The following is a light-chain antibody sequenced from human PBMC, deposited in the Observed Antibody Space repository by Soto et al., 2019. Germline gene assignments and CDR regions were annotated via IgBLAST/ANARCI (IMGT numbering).Light chain of an antibody. Sequence: QSALTQPASVSGSPGQSITISCSGTSSDVGDYNYVSWYQQHPGKAPKLMIYDVTRRPSGVSKRFSGSKSGNTASLTISGLQAEDEADYYCSSYTSSNTYVFGTGTKVTVL. V-gene: IGLV2-14*03. CDR2: DVT. J-gene: IGLJ1*01. CDR1: SSDVGDYNY. CDR3: SSYTSSNTYV.